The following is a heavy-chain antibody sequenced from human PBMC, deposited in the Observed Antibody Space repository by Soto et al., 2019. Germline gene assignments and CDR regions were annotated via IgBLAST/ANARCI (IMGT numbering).Heavy chain of an antibody. Sequence: SETLSLTCAVYGGSFSGYYWSWIRQPPGKGLEWIGEINHSGSTNYNPSLKSRVTISVDTSKNQFSLKLSSVTAADTAVYYCARGGVVPAAEYYFDYWGQGTLVTVSS. D-gene: IGHD2-2*01. CDR2: INHSGST. CDR1: GGSFSGYY. J-gene: IGHJ4*02. V-gene: IGHV4-34*01. CDR3: ARGGVVPAAEYYFDY.